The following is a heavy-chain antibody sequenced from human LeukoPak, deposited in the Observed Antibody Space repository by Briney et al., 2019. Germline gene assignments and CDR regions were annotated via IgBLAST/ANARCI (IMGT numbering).Heavy chain of an antibody. D-gene: IGHD2-2*01. Sequence: GGSLRLSCAASGFTFSSYSMNWVRQAPGKGLEWVSYISSSSSTIYYADSVKGRFTISRDNAKNSLYLQMNSLRAEDTAVYYCARGSLTVVVVPAAMSFDYWGQGTLVTVSS. V-gene: IGHV3-48*04. CDR3: ARGSLTVVVVPAAMSFDY. CDR2: ISSSSSTI. CDR1: GFTFSSYS. J-gene: IGHJ4*02.